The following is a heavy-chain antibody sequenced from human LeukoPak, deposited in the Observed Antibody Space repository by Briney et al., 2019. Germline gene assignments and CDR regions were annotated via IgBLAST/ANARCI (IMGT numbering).Heavy chain of an antibody. V-gene: IGHV4-59*01. Sequence: PSETLSLACTVSGGSISSYYWSWIRQPPGKGLEWIGCNYDSGSTNYNPSLKSRVTISVDTSKNQLSLKLTSVTSADTAVYYCARAVVAQKSGPYYYYGMDVWGQGTTVTVSS. D-gene: IGHD5-12*01. CDR1: GGSISSYY. CDR2: NYDSGST. CDR3: ARAVVAQKSGPYYYYGMDV. J-gene: IGHJ6*02.